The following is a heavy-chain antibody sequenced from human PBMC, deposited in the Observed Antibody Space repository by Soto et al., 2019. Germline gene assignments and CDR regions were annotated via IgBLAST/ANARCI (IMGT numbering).Heavy chain of an antibody. CDR2: IIPIFGTA. CDR3: ARTKGEYDYSIGYYGMDV. CDR1: GGTFSSYA. V-gene: IGHV1-69*13. Sequence: ASVKVSCKASGGTFSSYAISWVRQAPGQGLEWMGGIIPIFGTANYAQKFQGRVTITADESTSTAYMELSSLRSEDTAVYYCARTKGEYDYSIGYYGMDVWGQGTTVTV. J-gene: IGHJ6*02. D-gene: IGHD4-4*01.